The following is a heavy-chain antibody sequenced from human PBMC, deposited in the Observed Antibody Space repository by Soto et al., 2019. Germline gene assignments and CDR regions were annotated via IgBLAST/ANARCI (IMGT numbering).Heavy chain of an antibody. V-gene: IGHV4-34*01. CDR2: INHSGSA. CDR1: GVSVSDYH. CDR3: ARLGGYCSSTSCYGHYTMDV. Sequence: PSETLSLTCSVSGVSVSDYHLTWIRQTPGKGLQWIGQINHSGSANYNPSLESRVTISVDTSRNQFSLKVSSVTAADTAVYYCARLGGYCSSTSCYGHYTMDVWGQGTTVTVSS. J-gene: IGHJ6*02. D-gene: IGHD2-2*01.